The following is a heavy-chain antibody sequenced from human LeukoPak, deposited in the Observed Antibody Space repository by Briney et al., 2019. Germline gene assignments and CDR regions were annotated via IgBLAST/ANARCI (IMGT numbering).Heavy chain of an antibody. J-gene: IGHJ5*02. Sequence: PSETLSLTCAVYGGSFSGYYWSWIRQPPGKGLEWMGEINHSGSTNYNPSLKSRGTISVDTSKNQFSMKLSSVTAADTAVYYCAREVAVAGKSGWFDPWGQGTLVTVSS. D-gene: IGHD6-19*01. CDR1: GGSFSGYY. V-gene: IGHV4-34*01. CDR2: INHSGST. CDR3: AREVAVAGKSGWFDP.